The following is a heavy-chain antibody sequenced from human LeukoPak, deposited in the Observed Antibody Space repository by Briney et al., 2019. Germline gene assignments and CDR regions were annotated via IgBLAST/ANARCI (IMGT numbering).Heavy chain of an antibody. V-gene: IGHV1-2*02. D-gene: IGHD3-9*01. CDR3: ARWILTGKKSFDY. Sequence: GASVKVSCKASGYTFTGHYMHWVRQAPGQGLEWMGWINPNSGGTNYAQKFQGRVTMTRDTSISTAYMELSRLRSDDTAVYYCARWILTGKKSFDYWGQGTLVTVSS. J-gene: IGHJ4*02. CDR1: GYTFTGHY. CDR2: INPNSGGT.